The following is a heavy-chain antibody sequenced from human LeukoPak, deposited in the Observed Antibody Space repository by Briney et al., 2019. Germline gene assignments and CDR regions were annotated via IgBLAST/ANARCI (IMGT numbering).Heavy chain of an antibody. D-gene: IGHD3-22*01. J-gene: IGHJ4*02. CDR1: GFTFDDYG. CDR3: ARVKGNYDSSGYDDY. V-gene: IGHV3-20*04. CDR2: INWNGGST. Sequence: GGSLRLSCAASGFTFDDYGMSWVRQAPGKGLEWVSGINWNGGSTGYADSVKGRFTISRDNAKNSLYLQMNSLRAEDTALYYCARVKGNYDSSGYDDYWGQGTLVTVSS.